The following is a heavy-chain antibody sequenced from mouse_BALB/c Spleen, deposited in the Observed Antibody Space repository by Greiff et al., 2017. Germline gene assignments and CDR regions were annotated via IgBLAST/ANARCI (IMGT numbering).Heavy chain of an antibody. CDR2: IWTGGGT. CDR1: GFSLTSYD. J-gene: IGHJ4*01. CDR3: VRDQGHYGAMDY. V-gene: IGHV2-9-2*01. D-gene: IGHD1-1*02. Sequence: QVQLKESGPGLVAPSQSLSITCTVSGFSLTSYDISWIRQPPGKGLEWLGVIWTGGGTNYNSAFMSRLSISKDNSKSQVFLKMNSLQTDDTAIYYCVRDQGHYGAMDYWGQGTSVTVSS.